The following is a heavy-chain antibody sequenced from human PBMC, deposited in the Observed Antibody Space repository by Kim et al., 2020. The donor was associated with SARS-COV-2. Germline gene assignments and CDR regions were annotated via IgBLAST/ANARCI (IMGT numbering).Heavy chain of an antibody. Sequence: GGSLRLSCAASGFTFSSYWMSWVRQAPGKGLEWVANIKKDGSEKYYVDSVKGRFTISRDNAKNSLYLQMNSLRAEDTAVYYCARDRPRIQSAFDIWGQGTMVTVSS. CDR1: GFTFSSYW. D-gene: IGHD4-4*01. CDR3: ARDRPRIQSAFDI. CDR2: IKKDGSEK. J-gene: IGHJ3*02. V-gene: IGHV3-7*05.